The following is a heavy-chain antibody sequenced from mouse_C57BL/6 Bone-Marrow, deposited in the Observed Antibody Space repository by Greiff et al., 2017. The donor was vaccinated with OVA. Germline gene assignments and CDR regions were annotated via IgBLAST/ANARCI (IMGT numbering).Heavy chain of an antibody. Sequence: VQLQQPGTDLVKPGASVKLSCKASGYTFTSYWMHWVKQRPGQGLEWIGNINPSNGGTNYNEKFKSQATLTVDKSYRTACMQLSSLTSEDSAVYDCDLYGYDGYWGQGTTLTVSS. CDR3: DLYGYDGY. CDR2: INPSNGGT. J-gene: IGHJ2*01. V-gene: IGHV1-53*01. CDR1: GYTFTSYW. D-gene: IGHD2-2*01.